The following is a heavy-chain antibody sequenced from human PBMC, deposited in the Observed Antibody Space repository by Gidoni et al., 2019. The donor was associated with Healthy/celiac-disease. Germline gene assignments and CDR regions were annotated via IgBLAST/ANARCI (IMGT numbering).Heavy chain of an antibody. D-gene: IGHD3-3*01. CDR3: ARDGYDFWSGYHPDTYYFDY. V-gene: IGHV3-33*01. CDR1: GFTFSSYG. J-gene: IGHJ4*02. CDR2: IWYDGSNK. Sequence: QVQLVESGGGVVQPGRSLRLSCAASGFTFSSYGMHWVRQAPGTGLEWVAVIWYDGSNKYYADSVKGRFTISRDNSKNTLYLQMNSLRAEDTAVYYCARDGYDFWSGYHPDTYYFDYWGQGTLVTVSS.